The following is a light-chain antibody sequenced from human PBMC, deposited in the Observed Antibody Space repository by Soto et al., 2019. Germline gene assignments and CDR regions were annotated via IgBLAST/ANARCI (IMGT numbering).Light chain of an antibody. CDR3: QQYESSVT. V-gene: IGKV3-20*01. Sequence: EIVLTQSPGSLSLSPGEGATLSCRASQSVSSSFFAWYQQKPGQAPSLLIYGASRRATGVPDRFSGSWSGTDVTLSISRLEPEDFAVYYCQQYESSVTFGQGTKVEIK. CDR2: GAS. J-gene: IGKJ1*01. CDR1: QSVSSSF.